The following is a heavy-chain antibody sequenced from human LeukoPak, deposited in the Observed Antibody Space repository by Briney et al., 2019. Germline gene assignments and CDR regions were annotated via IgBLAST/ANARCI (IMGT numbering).Heavy chain of an antibody. J-gene: IGHJ1*01. CDR3: ARGPYSSGWREYFQH. CDR1: GFTFSSYS. V-gene: IGHV3-21*01. D-gene: IGHD6-19*01. Sequence: PGGSLRLSCAASGFTFSSYSMNWVRQAPGKGLEWVSSISSSSSYIYYADSVKGRFTISRDNAKTSLYLQMNSLRAEDTAVYYCARGPYSSGWREYFQHWGQGTLVTVSS. CDR2: ISSSSSYI.